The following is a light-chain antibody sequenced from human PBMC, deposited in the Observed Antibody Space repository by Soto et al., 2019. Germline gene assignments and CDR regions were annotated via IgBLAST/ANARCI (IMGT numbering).Light chain of an antibody. CDR1: SSNIGAGYD. CDR3: QSYDNSLSAFV. CDR2: ANN. Sequence: QSVLIQPPSVSGAPGQMVTISCTGSSSNIGAGYDVNWYQQLPGTAPKLLIFANNNRPSGVPDRFSGSQSGTSASLAITGLQAEDEADYYCQSYDNSLSAFVFGSGTKVTVL. J-gene: IGLJ1*01. V-gene: IGLV1-40*01.